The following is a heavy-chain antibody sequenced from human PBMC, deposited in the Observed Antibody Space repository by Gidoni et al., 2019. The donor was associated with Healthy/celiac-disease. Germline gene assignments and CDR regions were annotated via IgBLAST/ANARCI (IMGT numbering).Heavy chain of an antibody. V-gene: IGHV3-15*01. J-gene: IGHJ5*02. Sequence: EVQLVESGGGLVKPGGSLRLSCAASGFTFSNAWMSWVRQAPGKGLEWVGRIKSKTDGGTTDYAAPVKGRFTISRDDSKNTLYLQMNSLKTEDTAVYYCTTDLVIFHNWFDPWGQGTLVTVSS. CDR3: TTDLVIFHNWFDP. CDR1: GFTFSNAW. CDR2: IKSKTDGGTT. D-gene: IGHD3-3*01.